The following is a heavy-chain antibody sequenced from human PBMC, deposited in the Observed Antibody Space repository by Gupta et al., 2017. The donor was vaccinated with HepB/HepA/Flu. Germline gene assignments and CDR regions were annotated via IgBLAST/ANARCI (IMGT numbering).Heavy chain of an antibody. J-gene: IGHJ4*02. CDR2: IIPIFDTS. D-gene: IGHD1-26*01. Sequence: QVQLVQSGAEVKKPGSSVKVSCKASGGPFSTYAINLVRQAPGQGLEWMGGIIPIFDTSNYAQKFQGIVTITAEKSTNTAYMELSSLRSEDTAIYYCARGPWYSGSYTEFDYWGQGTLVTVSS. CDR1: GGPFSTYA. V-gene: IGHV1-69*06. CDR3: ARGPWYSGSYTEFDY.